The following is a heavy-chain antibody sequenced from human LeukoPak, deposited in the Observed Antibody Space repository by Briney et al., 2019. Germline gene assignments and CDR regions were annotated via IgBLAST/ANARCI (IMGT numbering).Heavy chain of an antibody. CDR2: IDSSSNL. CDR3: VKEKYYYEGSAYYALGY. D-gene: IGHD3-22*01. Sequence: KPGGSLRLSCAASGFTFSSYATNWVRQAPGKGLEWVSSIDSSSNLHYADSVKGRFTISRDNAKKSLYLQMNSLRPEDTAVYYCVKEKYYYEGSAYYALGYWGQGTLVTVSS. CDR1: GFTFSSYA. J-gene: IGHJ4*02. V-gene: IGHV3-21*01.